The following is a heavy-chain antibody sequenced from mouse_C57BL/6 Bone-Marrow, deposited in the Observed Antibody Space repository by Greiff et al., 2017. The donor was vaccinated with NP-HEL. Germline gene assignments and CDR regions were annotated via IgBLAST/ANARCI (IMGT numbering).Heavy chain of an antibody. Sequence: QVQLQQPGAELVMPGASVKLSCKASGYTFTSYWMHWVKQRPGQGLEWIGMIHPNSGSTNYNEKFKSKATLTVDKSSSTAYMQLSSLTSEDSAVYYCARGYYGSSYNYWGQGTTLTVSS. D-gene: IGHD1-1*01. CDR1: GYTFTSYW. V-gene: IGHV1-64*01. CDR3: ARGYYGSSYNY. J-gene: IGHJ2*01. CDR2: IHPNSGST.